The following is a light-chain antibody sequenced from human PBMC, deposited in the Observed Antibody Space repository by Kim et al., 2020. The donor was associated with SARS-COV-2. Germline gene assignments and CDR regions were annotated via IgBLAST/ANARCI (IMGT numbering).Light chain of an antibody. CDR1: QMVSNNN. J-gene: IGKJ2*03. CDR3: QHYGTSPYS. Sequence: RGERGTLAGRARQMVSNNNIAWYQQKPGQAPSLQIYGAYNRATGFPDRLTGSGSGTDFTLTINRVEPEDFAVYYCQHYGTSPYSFGQGTKLEI. CDR2: GAY. V-gene: IGKV3-20*01.